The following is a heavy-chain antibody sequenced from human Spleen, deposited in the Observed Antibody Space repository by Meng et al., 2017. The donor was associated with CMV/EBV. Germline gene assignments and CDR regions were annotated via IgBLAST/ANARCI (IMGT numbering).Heavy chain of an antibody. J-gene: IGHJ5*01. CDR3: ARATHIPHWFDS. V-gene: IGHV3-53*03. Sequence: GESLKISCAASGLSVSNNYMNWVRQPPGKGLEWVSVIYSGGSTFYADSVKGRFSISRDDSKNTLYLDMNSLRAEDTAVYYCARATHIPHWFDSWGQGALVTVSS. CDR1: GLSVSNNY. D-gene: IGHD2-21*01. CDR2: IYSGGST.